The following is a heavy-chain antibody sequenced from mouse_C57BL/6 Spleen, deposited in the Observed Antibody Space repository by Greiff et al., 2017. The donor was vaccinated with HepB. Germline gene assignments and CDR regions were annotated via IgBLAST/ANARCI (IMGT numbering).Heavy chain of an antibody. V-gene: IGHV1-15*01. CDR1: GYTFTDYE. D-gene: IGHD2-4*01. CDR2: IDPETGGT. Sequence: VKLQQSGAELVRPGASVTLSCKASGYTFTDYEMHWVKQTPVHGLEWIGAIDPETGGTAYNQKFKGKAILTADKSSSTAYMELRSLTSEDSAVYYCTRTYDYDDPWFAYWGQGTLVTVSA. CDR3: TRTYDYDDPWFAY. J-gene: IGHJ3*01.